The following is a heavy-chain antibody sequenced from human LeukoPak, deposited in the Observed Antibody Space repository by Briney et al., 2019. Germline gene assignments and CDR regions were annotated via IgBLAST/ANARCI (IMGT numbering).Heavy chain of an antibody. CDR1: GGSISSYY. CDR3: ARALWGDAFDI. CDR2: IYTSGST. J-gene: IGHJ3*02. Sequence: PSETLSLTCTVSGGSISSYYWSWIRQPPGKGLEWIGYIYTSGSTNYNPSLKRRVTISVDTSKNQFSLKLSSVTAADTAVYYCARALWGDAFDIWGQGTMVTVSS. D-gene: IGHD3-16*01. V-gene: IGHV4-4*09.